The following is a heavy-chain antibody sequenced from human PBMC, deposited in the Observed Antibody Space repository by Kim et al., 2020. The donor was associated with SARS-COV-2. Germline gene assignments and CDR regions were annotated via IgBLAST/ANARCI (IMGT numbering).Heavy chain of an antibody. Sequence: GESLKISCKGSGYSFTSYWIGWVRQMPGKGLESMGIIYPGDSDTRYSPSFQGQVTISADKSISTAYLQWSSLKASDTAMYYCARHVEGFGDGYNGWYFDLWGRGTLVTVSS. CDR1: GYSFTSYW. CDR2: IYPGDSDT. V-gene: IGHV5-51*01. D-gene: IGHD3-3*01. J-gene: IGHJ2*01. CDR3: ARHVEGFGDGYNGWYFDL.